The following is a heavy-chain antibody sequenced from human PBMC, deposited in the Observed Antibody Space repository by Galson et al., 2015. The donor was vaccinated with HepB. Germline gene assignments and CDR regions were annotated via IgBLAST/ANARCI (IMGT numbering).Heavy chain of an antibody. V-gene: IGHV2-5*02. Sequence: ALVKPTQTLTLTCTLSGLPLSSSGVGVGWIRQTPGKALEWLTLLYWDDDKRYSPSLKTRLTITKDTSKNQVVLILTNMDPVDTGTYYCALCTSCFTGRYDFWGGYQPDSVDAFDIWGQGTMVTVSS. D-gene: IGHD3-3*01. CDR3: ALCTSCFTGRYDFWGGYQPDSVDAFDI. J-gene: IGHJ3*02. CDR1: GLPLSSSGVG. CDR2: LYWDDDK.